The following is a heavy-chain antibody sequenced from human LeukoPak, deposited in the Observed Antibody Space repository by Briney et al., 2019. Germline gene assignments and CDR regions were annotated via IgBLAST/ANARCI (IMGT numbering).Heavy chain of an antibody. CDR1: KFTVSRNH. V-gene: IGHV3-66*01. CDR2: IYSGGST. D-gene: IGHD2-21*02. CDR3: ATMTYCGGDCYSYNQYGMDV. Sequence: GGSLSLSFAASKFTVSRNHMSWVRQAPGKGLEWVSVIYSGGSTYYADSVKGRFTISRDNSKNTLYLQTNSMRAEDTAIYYCATMTYCGGDCYSYNQYGMDVWGQGTTVTVSS. J-gene: IGHJ6*02.